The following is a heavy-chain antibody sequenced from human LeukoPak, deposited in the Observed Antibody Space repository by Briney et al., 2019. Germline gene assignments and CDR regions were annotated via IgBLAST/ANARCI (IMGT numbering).Heavy chain of an antibody. CDR2: IYYSGST. V-gene: IGHV4-39*07. CDR1: GGSISSSSYY. J-gene: IGHJ3*02. CDR3: ARDSTGLGYRRRDGFDI. D-gene: IGHD5-18*01. Sequence: PSETLSLTCTVSGGSISSSSYYWGWIRQPPGKGLEWIGSIYYSGSTNYNPSLKSRVTISADTSKNQFSLNLSSVTAADTAVYYCARDSTGLGYRRRDGFDIWGQGTMVIISS.